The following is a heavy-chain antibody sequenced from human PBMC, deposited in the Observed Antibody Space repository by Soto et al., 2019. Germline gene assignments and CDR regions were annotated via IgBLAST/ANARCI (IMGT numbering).Heavy chain of an antibody. D-gene: IGHD6-19*01. V-gene: IGHV3-33*01. CDR1: GFTFNSYV. CDR2: IWSDGSDK. CDR3: ARGPVSSAWNFGGN. Sequence: QVQLVESGGGVVQLGRSLRLSCATSGFTFNSYVMHWVRQAPGKGLEWVAVIWSDGSDKYYADSVKGRFTISRDNSKNTLYLQMNSLRADDTAVYYCARGPVSSAWNFGGNWGQGTLVTVSS. J-gene: IGHJ4*02.